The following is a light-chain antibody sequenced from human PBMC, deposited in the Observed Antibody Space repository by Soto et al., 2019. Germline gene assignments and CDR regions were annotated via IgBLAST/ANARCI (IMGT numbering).Light chain of an antibody. CDR2: TAS. CDR3: QQRDSYPST. J-gene: IGKJ5*01. Sequence: IQLTQSPSSLSASVGDRVTITCRASQGISSYLAWYQQKPGKAPNLLIHTASTLQSGVPSRFSGSGSGTEFTLTISSLQPEDFATYYCQQRDSYPSTFGQGTRLEIK. CDR1: QGISSY. V-gene: IGKV1-9*01.